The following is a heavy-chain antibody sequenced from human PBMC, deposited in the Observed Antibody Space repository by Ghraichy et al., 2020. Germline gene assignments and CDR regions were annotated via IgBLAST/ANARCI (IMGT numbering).Heavy chain of an antibody. Sequence: ASVKVSCKASGYTFTSYGISWVRQAPGQGLEWMGWISAYNGNTNYAQKLQGRVTMTTDTSTSTAYMELRSLRSDDTAVYYCARDPSGYEEIYYYYGMDVWGQGTTVTVSS. V-gene: IGHV1-18*01. CDR3: ARDPSGYEEIYYYYGMDV. D-gene: IGHD5-12*01. J-gene: IGHJ6*02. CDR1: GYTFTSYG. CDR2: ISAYNGNT.